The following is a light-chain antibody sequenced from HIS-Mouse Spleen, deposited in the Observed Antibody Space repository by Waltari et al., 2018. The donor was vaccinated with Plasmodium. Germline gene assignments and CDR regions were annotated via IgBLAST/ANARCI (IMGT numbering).Light chain of an antibody. CDR1: SSDVGGYNY. Sequence: QSALTQPRSVSGSPGQSVTISCTGTSSDVGGYNYVSWYQQHPGKAPKLMIYDVSKRPSGVPDRFSGSKSGNTASLTISGLQAEDEADYYCCSYAGSYTSRVFG. CDR2: DVS. V-gene: IGLV2-11*01. CDR3: CSYAGSYTSRV. J-gene: IGLJ3*02.